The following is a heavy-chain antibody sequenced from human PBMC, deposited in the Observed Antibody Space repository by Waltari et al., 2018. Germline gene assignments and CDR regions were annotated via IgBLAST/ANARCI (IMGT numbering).Heavy chain of an antibody. CDR1: GDSINSGDYY. Sequence: QVQLQESGPGLVKASETLSLTCTVSGDSINSGDYYWSWIRQPPGKGLEWIGNVSKTGSTSYSPSLKSRLTLSADSSKNEFSLKLTSVTAADTAVYYCARVWVDLFWYFDLWGRGTLVTVST. CDR2: VSKTGST. V-gene: IGHV4-30-4*01. D-gene: IGHD3-16*01. CDR3: ARVWVDLFWYFDL. J-gene: IGHJ2*01.